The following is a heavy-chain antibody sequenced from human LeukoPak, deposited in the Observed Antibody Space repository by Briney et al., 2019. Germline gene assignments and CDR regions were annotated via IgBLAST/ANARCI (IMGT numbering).Heavy chain of an antibody. J-gene: IGHJ1*01. CDR2: ISSSGSTI. D-gene: IGHD3-22*01. CDR1: GFTFSSYE. V-gene: IGHV3-48*03. CDR3: ARELYYDSSGPSFGH. Sequence: GGSLRLSCAASGFTFSSYEMNWVRQAPGKGLEWVSYISSSGSTIYYADSVKGRFTISRDNAKNSLYLQMNSLRAEDTAVYYCARELYYDSSGPSFGHWGQGTLVTVSS.